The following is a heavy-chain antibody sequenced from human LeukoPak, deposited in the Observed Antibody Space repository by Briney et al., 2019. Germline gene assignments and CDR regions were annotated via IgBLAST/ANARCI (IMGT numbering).Heavy chain of an antibody. CDR3: TRDKGQWLVRVYYYYYMDV. V-gene: IGHV3-49*04. CDR1: GFTFGDYA. CDR2: IRSKAYGGTT. Sequence: GGSLRLSCTASGFTFGDYAMSWVRQAPGKGLEWVGFIRSKAYGGTTEYAASVKGRFTISRDDSKSIAYLQMNSLKTEDTAVYYCTRDKGQWLVRVYYYYYMDVWGKGTTVTVSS. J-gene: IGHJ6*03. D-gene: IGHD6-19*01.